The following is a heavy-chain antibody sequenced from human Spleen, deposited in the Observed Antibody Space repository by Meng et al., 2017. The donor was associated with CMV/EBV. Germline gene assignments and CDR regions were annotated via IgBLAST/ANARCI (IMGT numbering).Heavy chain of an antibody. J-gene: IGHJ6*02. CDR2: IIPILGIA. CDR3: ASASFLADFWSGYYRRYYGMDV. CDR1: GYTFTSYA. Sequence: SVKVSCKASGYTFTSYAMNWVRQAPGQGLEWMGRIIPILGIANYAQKFQGRVTITADKSTSTAYMELSSLRSEDTAVYYCASASFLADFWSGYYRRYYGMDVWGQGTTVTVSS. D-gene: IGHD3-3*01. V-gene: IGHV1-69*04.